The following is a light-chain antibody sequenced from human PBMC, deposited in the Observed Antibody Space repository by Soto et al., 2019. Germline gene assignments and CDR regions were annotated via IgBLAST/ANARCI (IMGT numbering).Light chain of an antibody. CDR1: SSNIGAGYD. CDR3: QSYDSSLSHWL. Sequence: QSVLTQPPSVSGAPGQRVTISCSGTSSNIGAGYDVHWYQQLPGTAPKLLIYGNSNRLSGVPDRFSGSKSGTSASLAITGLQAEDEAYYYCQSYDSSLSHWLFGGGTKLTVL. CDR2: GNS. V-gene: IGLV1-40*01. J-gene: IGLJ3*02.